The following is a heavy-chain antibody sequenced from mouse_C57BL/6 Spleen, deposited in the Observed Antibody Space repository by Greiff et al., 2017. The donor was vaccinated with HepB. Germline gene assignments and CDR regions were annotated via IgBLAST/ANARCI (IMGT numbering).Heavy chain of an antibody. CDR1: GFSFTSYG. D-gene: IGHD2-10*02. V-gene: IGHV2-2*01. CDR3: ARGYGYLDY. Sequence: VQLQQSGPGLVQPSQSLSITCTVSGFSFTSYGIHWVRQSPGKGLEWLGVIWSGGSTDYNAAFISRLSISKDNSKTQVFFKMNSLQADDTAIYYCARGYGYLDYWGQGTTLTVSS. J-gene: IGHJ2*01. CDR2: IWSGGST.